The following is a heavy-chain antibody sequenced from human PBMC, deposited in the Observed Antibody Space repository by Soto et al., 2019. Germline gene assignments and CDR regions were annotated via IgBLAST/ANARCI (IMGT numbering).Heavy chain of an antibody. J-gene: IGHJ6*02. CDR3: TTVGGEALLTGQLPLNSYYYYGMDV. V-gene: IGHV3-15*07. CDR2: IKSKTDGGTT. D-gene: IGHD2-15*01. Sequence: GGSLRLSCAASGFTFSNAWMNWVRQAPGKGLEWVGRIKSKTDGGTTDYAAPVKGRFTISRDDSKNTLYLQMNSLKTEDTAVYYCTTVGGEALLTGQLPLNSYYYYGMDVWGQGTTVTVSS. CDR1: GFTFSNAW.